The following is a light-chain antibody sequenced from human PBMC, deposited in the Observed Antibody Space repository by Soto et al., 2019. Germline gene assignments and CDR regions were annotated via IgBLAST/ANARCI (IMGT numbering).Light chain of an antibody. J-gene: IGKJ1*01. Sequence: DIQMTQSPSSLSASVGDRVTITRRANQDISYYLAWYQQKQGKVPKLLIYGASTLQSGVPSRFSGSGSGTDFTLTISSLQPEDIATYYCQKYHSAPRTFGQGTKVDI. CDR1: QDISYY. CDR3: QKYHSAPRT. V-gene: IGKV1-27*01. CDR2: GAS.